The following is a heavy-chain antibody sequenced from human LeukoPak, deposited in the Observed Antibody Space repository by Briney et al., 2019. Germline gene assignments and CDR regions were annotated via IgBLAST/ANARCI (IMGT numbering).Heavy chain of an antibody. CDR3: ASAPSNTAGLDY. V-gene: IGHV1-18*01. J-gene: IGHJ4*02. Sequence: AASVKVSCKASGYTLTSYGISWLRQAPGQGLEWMGWISAYNGNTNYAQKLQGRVTMTTDTSTSTAYMELRSLRSDDTAVYYCASAPSNTAGLDYWGQGTLVTVSS. D-gene: IGHD5-18*01. CDR2: ISAYNGNT. CDR1: GYTLTSYG.